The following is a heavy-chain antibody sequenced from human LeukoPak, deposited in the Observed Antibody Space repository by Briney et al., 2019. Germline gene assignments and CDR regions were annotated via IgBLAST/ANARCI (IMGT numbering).Heavy chain of an antibody. J-gene: IGHJ5*02. CDR1: GGSITSYY. D-gene: IGHD1-14*01. Sequence: SETLSLTCTVSGGSITSYYWSWIRQPPGKGLEWIGFIYSSGSTNYNPSLTSRLTISVDTSKNQFPLKLSSVTAADTAVYYCARHFKHARSGTQHWFDPWGQGTLVTVSS. CDR2: IYSSGST. CDR3: ARHFKHARSGTQHWFDP. V-gene: IGHV4-4*09.